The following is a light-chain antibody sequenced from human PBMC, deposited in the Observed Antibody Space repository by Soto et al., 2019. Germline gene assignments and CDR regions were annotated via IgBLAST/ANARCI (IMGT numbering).Light chain of an antibody. CDR1: QSVSSY. J-gene: IGKJ5*01. CDR2: SAS. V-gene: IGKV3-11*01. CDR3: QQRSNWPSIT. Sequence: EIVLTQSPATLSLSPGERATLSCRASQSVSSYLAWYQQKPGQAPRLLIYSASNRATGIPARFSGSGSGTDFTLTISSLEPEDFAVYYCQQRSNWPSITFGQGTRLAIK.